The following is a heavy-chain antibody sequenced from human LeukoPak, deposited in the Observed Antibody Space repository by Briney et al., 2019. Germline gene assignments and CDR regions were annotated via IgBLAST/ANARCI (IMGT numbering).Heavy chain of an antibody. CDR2: IYYSGRT. D-gene: IGHD6-19*01. CDR3: ARDRLYSYYDMDV. Sequence: SETLSLTCTVSGGSVCSGGFYWSWIRQPPGKGLEWIANIYYSGRTNYIPSLKSRVTISVDTSKNQFSLKLSSVTAADTAVYYCARDRLYSYYDMDVWGQGTTVTVSS. V-gene: IGHV4-61*08. CDR1: GGSVCSGGFY. J-gene: IGHJ6*02.